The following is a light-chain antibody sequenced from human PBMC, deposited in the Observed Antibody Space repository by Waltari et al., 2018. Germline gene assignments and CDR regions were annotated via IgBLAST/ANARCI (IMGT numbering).Light chain of an antibody. CDR1: QSLVSSDGNTY. J-gene: IGKJ1*01. CDR2: KVS. V-gene: IGKV2-30*01. Sequence: EVVMTKSQLSLPVTLGQPAPSPCRYGQSLVSSDGNTYFNWFQQKPGQSPRRLLYKVSNLDSGVPDRFSGSGSGTDFTLRISRVEAEDVGVYYCMQGTHRPWTFGQGTKVEIK. CDR3: MQGTHRPWT.